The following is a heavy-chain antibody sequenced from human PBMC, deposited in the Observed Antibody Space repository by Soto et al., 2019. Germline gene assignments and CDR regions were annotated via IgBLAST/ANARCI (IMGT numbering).Heavy chain of an antibody. CDR1: GGSFSGYY. CDR3: ARDRYCSGGSRCYADAFDI. Sequence: KPSETLSLTCAVYGGSFSGYYWSWIRQPPGKGLEWIGEINHSGSTNYNPSLKSRVTISVDTSKNQFSLKLSSVTAADTAVYYCARDRYCSGGSRCYADAFDIWGQGTMVTVSS. CDR2: INHSGST. J-gene: IGHJ3*02. D-gene: IGHD2-15*01. V-gene: IGHV4-34*01.